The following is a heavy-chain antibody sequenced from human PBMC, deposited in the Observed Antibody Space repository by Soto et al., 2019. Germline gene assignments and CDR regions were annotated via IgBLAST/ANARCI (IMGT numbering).Heavy chain of an antibody. D-gene: IGHD6-13*01. Sequence: ASVKVSCKSSGYTFINFDISWVRQAAGQGLEWLGWMNPGSGKTGYASKFQGRVAMTRDASTGTSHLELSSLTSDDTAVYYCARMASAGTLNWFDPWGQGTLVTVSS. CDR2: MNPGSGKT. J-gene: IGHJ5*02. CDR3: ARMASAGTLNWFDP. CDR1: GYTFINFD. V-gene: IGHV1-8*02.